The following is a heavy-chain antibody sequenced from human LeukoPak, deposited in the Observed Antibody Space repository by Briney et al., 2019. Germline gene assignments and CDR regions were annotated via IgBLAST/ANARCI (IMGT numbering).Heavy chain of an antibody. V-gene: IGHV1-8*03. D-gene: IGHD3-22*01. CDR3: ARPLGVVVVITRDAFDI. Sequence: ASVKVSCKASGYTFTSYDINWVRQATGQGLEWVGWMNPNSGNTDSAQKFQGRDTITRNTSISTAYMELSSLRSEDTAVYYCARPLGVVVVITRDAFDIWGQGTMVTVSS. J-gene: IGHJ3*02. CDR2: MNPNSGNT. CDR1: GYTFTSYD.